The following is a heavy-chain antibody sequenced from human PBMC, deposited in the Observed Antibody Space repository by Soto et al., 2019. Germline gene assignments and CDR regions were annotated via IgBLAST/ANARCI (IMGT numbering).Heavy chain of an antibody. D-gene: IGHD4-17*01. CDR2: IKAYSGNT. V-gene: IGHV1-18*01. CDR1: GYTFPTST. CDR3: AIANYGDDDY. J-gene: IGHJ4*02. Sequence: QLQLVQSGAEAKKPGASVKVPVKASGYTFPTSTTSWLRQAPGQGLEWMGWIKAYSGNTNYAQKLQGRVTMTTDTSTSTAYMELRSLTTDDTAIYYCAIANYGDDDYWGQGTLVTVSS.